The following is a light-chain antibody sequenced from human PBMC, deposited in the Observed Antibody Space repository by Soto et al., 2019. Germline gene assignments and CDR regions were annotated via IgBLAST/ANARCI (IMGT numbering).Light chain of an antibody. CDR1: QSVSSN. CDR2: GAS. CDR3: QQHTNWART. J-gene: IGKJ1*01. V-gene: IGKV3-15*01. Sequence: CGVTQSVSSNLAWYQQKPGQAPRLLIYGASTRATGIPARFSGSGSGTEFTLPLCSLHSEAFVVYYGQQHTNWARTFGQGTKVDIK.